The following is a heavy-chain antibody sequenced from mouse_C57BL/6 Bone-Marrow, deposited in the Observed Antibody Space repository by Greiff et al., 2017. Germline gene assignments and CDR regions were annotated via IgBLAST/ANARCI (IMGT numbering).Heavy chain of an antibody. CDR3: VRDDGYDGGYWYFDV. D-gene: IGHD2-2*01. V-gene: IGHV10-3*01. J-gene: IGHJ1*03. CDR1: GFTFNTYA. Sequence: GGGLVQPKGSLKLSCAASGFTFNTYAMHWVRQAPGKGLEWVARIRSKSSNYATYYADSVKDRFTISRDDSQSMLYLQMNNLKTEDTAMYYCVRDDGYDGGYWYFDVWGTGTTVTVSS. CDR2: IRSKSSNYAT.